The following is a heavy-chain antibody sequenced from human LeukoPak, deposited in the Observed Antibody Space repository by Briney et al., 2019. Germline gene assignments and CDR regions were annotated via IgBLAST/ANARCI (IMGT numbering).Heavy chain of an antibody. Sequence: GGSLRLSCAASGFTFSSYEMNWVRQAPGKGLEWVSYISSSGSTIYYADSVKGRFTISRDNAKNSLYLQMNSLRAEDTAVYYCARHFCSSTSCSNWGQGTLVTVSS. V-gene: IGHV3-48*03. J-gene: IGHJ4*02. CDR1: GFTFSSYE. D-gene: IGHD2-2*01. CDR3: ARHFCSSTSCSN. CDR2: ISSSGSTI.